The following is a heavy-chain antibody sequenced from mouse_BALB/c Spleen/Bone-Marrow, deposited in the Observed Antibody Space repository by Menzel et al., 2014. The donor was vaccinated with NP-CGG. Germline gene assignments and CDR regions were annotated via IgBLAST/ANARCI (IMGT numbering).Heavy chain of an antibody. CDR2: ISDDGGNT. V-gene: IGHV5-4*02. D-gene: IGHD4-1*01. Sequence: EVQLVESGGGLVKPGGSLKLSCAASGFTFSDYYMFWVRQTPEKRLEWVATISDDGGNTYYRDSVKGRFTISRDKAKNKLNLQISSQKSEDTATYHCARETGPRAMDYWGQGTSVTVSS. CDR1: GFTFSDYY. CDR3: ARETGPRAMDY. J-gene: IGHJ4*01.